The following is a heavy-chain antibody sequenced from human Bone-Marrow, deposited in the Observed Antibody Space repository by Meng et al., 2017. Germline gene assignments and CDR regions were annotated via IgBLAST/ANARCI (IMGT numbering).Heavy chain of an antibody. Sequence: LRLSCTVSGGSISSGSYYWSWIRQPAGKGLEWIGRIYTSGSTNYNPSLKSRVTISVDTSKNQFSLKLSSVTAADTAVYYCASLGRSSGYYYEVYDDYWGQGTLVTVSS. CDR2: IYTSGST. V-gene: IGHV4-61*02. CDR3: ASLGRSSGYYYEVYDDY. J-gene: IGHJ4*02. D-gene: IGHD3-22*01. CDR1: GGSISSGSYY.